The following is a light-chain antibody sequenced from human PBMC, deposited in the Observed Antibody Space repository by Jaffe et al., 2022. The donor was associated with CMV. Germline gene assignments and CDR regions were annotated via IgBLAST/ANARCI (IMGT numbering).Light chain of an antibody. V-gene: IGLV1-51*02. J-gene: IGLJ3*02. CDR1: NSNIGNNY. CDR3: GAWDNSLTLWV. CDR2: ENN. Sequence: QSVLTQPPSVSAAPGQKVTISCSGGNSNIGNNYVSWYQQLPGTAPKLLIYENNKRPSGIPDRFSGSKSGTSAILGITGLQTGDEADYYCGAWDNSLTLWVFGGGTKLTVL.